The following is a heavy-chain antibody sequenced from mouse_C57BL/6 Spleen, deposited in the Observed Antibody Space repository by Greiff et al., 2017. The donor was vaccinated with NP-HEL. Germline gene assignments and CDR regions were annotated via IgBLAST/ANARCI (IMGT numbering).Heavy chain of an antibody. CDR3: AREVDYYGSSYDAMDY. CDR2: ISYDGSN. D-gene: IGHD1-1*01. J-gene: IGHJ4*01. CDR1: GYSITSGYY. Sequence: EVQLQESGPGLVKPSQSLSLTCSVTGYSITSGYYWNWIRQFPGNKLEWMGYISYDGSNKYNPSLKNRISITRDTSKNQFFLKLNSVTTEDTATYYCAREVDYYGSSYDAMDYWGQGTSVTVSS. V-gene: IGHV3-6*01.